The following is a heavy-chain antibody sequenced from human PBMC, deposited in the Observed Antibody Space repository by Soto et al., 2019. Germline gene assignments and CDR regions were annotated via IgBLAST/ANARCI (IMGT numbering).Heavy chain of an antibody. CDR2: IYYSGST. V-gene: IGHV4-31*03. J-gene: IGHJ6*02. Sequence: PSETLSLTCTVSGGSISSGGYYWSWIRQHPGKGLEWIGYIYYSGSTYYNPSLKSRVTISVDTSKNQFSLKLSSVTAADTAVYYCARATLLWFGELSYGMDVWGQGTTVTV. D-gene: IGHD3-10*01. CDR1: GGSISSGGYY. CDR3: ARATLLWFGELSYGMDV.